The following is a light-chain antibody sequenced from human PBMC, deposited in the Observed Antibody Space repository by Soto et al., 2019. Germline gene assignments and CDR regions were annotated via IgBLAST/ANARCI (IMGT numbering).Light chain of an antibody. CDR3: GSYTTSITVI. J-gene: IGLJ2*01. CDR1: SSDVGDHNS. V-gene: IGLV2-14*03. Sequence: QSALTQPASVSGSPGQSITISCTGTSSDVGDHNSVSWYQQQPGKAPKLMIYAVSNRPSGVSNRFSGSKSGNTASLTISGPQAEDEADYYCGSYTTSITVIFGGGTQLTVL. CDR2: AVS.